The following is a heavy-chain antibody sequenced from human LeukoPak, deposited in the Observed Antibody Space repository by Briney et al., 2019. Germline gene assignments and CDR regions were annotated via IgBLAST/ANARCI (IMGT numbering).Heavy chain of an antibody. J-gene: IGHJ3*02. Sequence: RASVKVSCKVSGYTLTELSMHWVRQAPGKGLEWMGGFDPEDGETIYAQKFQGRVTMTEDTSTDTAYMELSSLRSEDTAVYYCATDGTFQLALDAFDIWGQGTMVTVSS. CDR1: GYTLTELS. CDR3: ATDGTFQLALDAFDI. V-gene: IGHV1-24*01. D-gene: IGHD6-6*01. CDR2: FDPEDGET.